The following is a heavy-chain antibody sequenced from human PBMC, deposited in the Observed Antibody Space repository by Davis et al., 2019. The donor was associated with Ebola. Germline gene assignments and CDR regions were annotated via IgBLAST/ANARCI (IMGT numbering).Heavy chain of an antibody. CDR2: TYYSGST. J-gene: IGHJ4*02. D-gene: IGHD3-16*01. CDR3: AKVWNDYIWGSFIDY. V-gene: IGHV4-59*08. Sequence: PSETLSLTCTVSGGSISSYYWSWIRQPPGKGLEWIGYTYYSGSTNYNPSLKSRVTISVDTSKNQFSLKLSSVTAADTAVYYCAKVWNDYIWGSFIDYWGQGTLVTVPS. CDR1: GGSISSYY.